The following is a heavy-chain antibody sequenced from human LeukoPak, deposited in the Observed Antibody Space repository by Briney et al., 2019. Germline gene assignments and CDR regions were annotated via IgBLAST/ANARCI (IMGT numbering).Heavy chain of an antibody. D-gene: IGHD3-3*01. CDR1: GYTFTNYN. CDR2: MNPNNGNT. V-gene: IGHV1-8*01. J-gene: IGHJ2*01. Sequence: GASVKVSCKASGYTFTNYNINWVRQATGQGLEWMGWMNPNNGNTGFAQKFQGRVTITRDTSASTVYMEMSSLRSEDTAVYYCAGDNDFLYFDLWGRGTLVTVSS. CDR3: AGDNDFLYFDL.